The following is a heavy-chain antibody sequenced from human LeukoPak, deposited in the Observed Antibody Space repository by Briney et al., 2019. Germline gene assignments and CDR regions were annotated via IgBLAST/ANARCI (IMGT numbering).Heavy chain of an antibody. Sequence: PSETLSLTCTVSGGSISSYYWSWIRQPPGKGLEWIGYIYYSGSTNYYPSLKSRVTISVDTSKNQFSLKLSSVTAADTAVYYCARGSITMIVAWGQGTLVTVSS. CDR1: GGSISSYY. V-gene: IGHV4-59*01. CDR2: IYYSGST. D-gene: IGHD3-22*01. J-gene: IGHJ5*02. CDR3: ARGSITMIVA.